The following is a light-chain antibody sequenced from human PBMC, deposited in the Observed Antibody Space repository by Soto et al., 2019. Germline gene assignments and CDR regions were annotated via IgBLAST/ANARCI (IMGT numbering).Light chain of an antibody. J-gene: IGLJ1*01. CDR3: SSYTISNTPPFV. CDR1: RRDVGGYNY. V-gene: IGLV2-14*01. Sequence: QSALTQPASVSGSPGQSITISCTGTRRDVGGYNYVSWYQQYPGKSPKLLIYEVTHLPSGVSNRFSGSKSGNTASLTISGLQAEDEADYYCSSYTISNTPPFVFGTGTKLTVL. CDR2: EVT.